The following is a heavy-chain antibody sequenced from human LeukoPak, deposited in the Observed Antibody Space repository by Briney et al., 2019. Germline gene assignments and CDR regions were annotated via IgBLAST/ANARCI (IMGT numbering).Heavy chain of an antibody. CDR1: GFTFGKYW. Sequence: LAGGSLRLSCVASGFTFGKYWMSWVRQAPGKGLEWVVNIKLDGSEKNYVDSVKGRFTISRDNTKNSLYLQMNSLRAEDTAVFYCARDQYDTWSRRGNFDSWGQGTLVIVSS. D-gene: IGHD3-3*01. CDR2: IKLDGSEK. CDR3: ARDQYDTWSRRGNFDS. V-gene: IGHV3-7*03. J-gene: IGHJ4*02.